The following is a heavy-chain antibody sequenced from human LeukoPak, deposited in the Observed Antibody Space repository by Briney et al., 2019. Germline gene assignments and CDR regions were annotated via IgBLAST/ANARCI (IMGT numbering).Heavy chain of an antibody. Sequence: GGSLRLSCAASGFNFRNYGIHWVRQAPGKELEWVTFIQYDGTKKYYADSVKGRFTISRDNSKNTLYLQMNSLRPEDTALYYCAKNILTMTIDYMDVWGKGTTVTVSS. CDR1: GFNFRNYG. CDR2: IQYDGTKK. V-gene: IGHV3-30*02. D-gene: IGHD4/OR15-4a*01. CDR3: AKNILTMTIDYMDV. J-gene: IGHJ6*03.